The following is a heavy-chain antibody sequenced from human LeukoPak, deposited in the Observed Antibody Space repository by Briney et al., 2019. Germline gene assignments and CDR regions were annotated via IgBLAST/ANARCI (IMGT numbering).Heavy chain of an antibody. CDR2: ISSSGSYI. Sequence: PGGSLRLSCAASGFTFSSYSMNWVRQAPGKGLEWVSSISSSGSYIYYADSVKGRFTISRDNAKNSLYLQMNCLRAEDTAVYYCARQDCGGDCSLGPWGQGTLVTVSS. J-gene: IGHJ5*02. V-gene: IGHV3-21*01. D-gene: IGHD2-21*02. CDR3: ARQDCGGDCSLGP. CDR1: GFTFSSYS.